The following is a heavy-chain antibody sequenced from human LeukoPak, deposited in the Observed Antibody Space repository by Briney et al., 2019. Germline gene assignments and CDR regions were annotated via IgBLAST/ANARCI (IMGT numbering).Heavy chain of an antibody. D-gene: IGHD2-2*01. V-gene: IGHV3-53*01. CDR3: ARIFEPPAAKTVAY. Sequence: PGGSLRLSCAASGFTVITNDMTWIRQAPGKGLEWVSVLYSDGNTKYADSVQGRFTISRDNSKNTLYLEMNSLSPDDTAVYYCARIFEPPAAKTVAYWGQGTLVTVSS. J-gene: IGHJ4*02. CDR1: GFTVITND. CDR2: LYSDGNT.